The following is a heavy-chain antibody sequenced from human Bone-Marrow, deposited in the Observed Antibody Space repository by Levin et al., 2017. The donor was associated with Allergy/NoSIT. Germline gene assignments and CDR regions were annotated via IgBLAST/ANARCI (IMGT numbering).Heavy chain of an antibody. J-gene: IGHJ5*02. CDR2: INPNSGDT. D-gene: IGHD4-17*01. CDR1: GYTFTDFY. V-gene: IGHV1-2*04. CDR3: ARQAFSGDWFDP. Sequence: ASVKVSCKASGYTFTDFYIHWVRQAPGQGLEWMGWINPNSGDTKYAQKFQGWVTMTRDTSISTAYMELNRLTFGDTAVYYCARQAFSGDWFDPWGQGTLLTVSS.